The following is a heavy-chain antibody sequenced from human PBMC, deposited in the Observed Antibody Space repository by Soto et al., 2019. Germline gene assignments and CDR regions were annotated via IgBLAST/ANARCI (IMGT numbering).Heavy chain of an antibody. V-gene: IGHV3-23*01. CDR2: ISGTGRST. CDR1: GFTFSGYG. CDR3: AKDSDFWSGYFDY. Sequence: EMQLLESGGGLVQPGGSLRLSCAASGFTFSGYGMSWVRQAPGKGLEWVSGISGTGRSTDYADSVKGRFTISRDNSKNTLDLQMSSLRAEDTAVYYCAKDSDFWSGYFDYWGQGTLVTVSS. D-gene: IGHD3-3*01. J-gene: IGHJ4*02.